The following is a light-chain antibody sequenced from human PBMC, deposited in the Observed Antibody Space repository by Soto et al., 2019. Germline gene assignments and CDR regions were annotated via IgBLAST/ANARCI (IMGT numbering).Light chain of an antibody. J-gene: IGLJ1*01. CDR3: SSYAGSNNYV. V-gene: IGLV2-8*01. CDR1: SSDIGGYNY. CDR2: EVS. Sequence: QSDLTQAPSASGSPGQSVTISCTGTSSDIGGYNYVSWYQQHPGKAPKLMIYEVSKRPSGVPDRFSGSKSGNTASLTVSGLQAEDEADYYCSSYAGSNNYVFGSGTKVTVL.